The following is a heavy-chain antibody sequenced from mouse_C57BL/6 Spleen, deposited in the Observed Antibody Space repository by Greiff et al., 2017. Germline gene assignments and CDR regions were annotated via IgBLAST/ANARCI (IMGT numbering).Heavy chain of an antibody. J-gene: IGHJ2*01. CDR3: ASDEAEGFAY. CDR2: FYPGSGSK. V-gene: IGHV1-62-2*01. CDR1: GYTFTEYT. Sequence: QVQLQQSGAELVKPGASVKLSCKASGYTFTEYTIPWVKQRSGQGLEWIGWFYPGSGSKKYNEKFKDKATLTADKASSTVYMELSRLTSEDSAVYCGASDEAEGFAYWGQGTTLTVSS.